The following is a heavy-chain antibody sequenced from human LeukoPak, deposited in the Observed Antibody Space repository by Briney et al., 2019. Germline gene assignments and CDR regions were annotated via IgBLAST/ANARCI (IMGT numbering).Heavy chain of an antibody. CDR1: GYTFTSYA. CDR2: INAGNGNT. J-gene: IGHJ4*02. Sequence: GASVKVSCKASGYTFTSYAMHWVRQAPGQRLEWMGWINAGNGNTKYSQKFQGRVTITRDTSASTAYMELSSLRSEDTAVYYCAGSRYCSGGSCYSLGDYWGQGTLVTVSS. CDR3: AGSRYCSGGSCYSLGDY. D-gene: IGHD2-15*01. V-gene: IGHV1-3*01.